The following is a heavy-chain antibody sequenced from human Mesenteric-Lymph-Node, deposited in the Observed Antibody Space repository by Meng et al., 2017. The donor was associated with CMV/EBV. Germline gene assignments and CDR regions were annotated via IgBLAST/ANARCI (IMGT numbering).Heavy chain of an antibody. CDR3: AKDQGYSYGYYFDY. D-gene: IGHD5-18*01. CDR2: ISGSGSST. V-gene: IGHV3-23*01. CDR1: GFTFSNAW. J-gene: IGHJ4*02. Sequence: GESLKISCAGSGFTFSNAWMNWVRQAPGKGLEWVSTISGSGSSTYYADSVKGRFTISRDNSKNTLYLQVNSLRAEDTAIYYCAKDQGYSYGYYFDYWGQGTVVTVSS.